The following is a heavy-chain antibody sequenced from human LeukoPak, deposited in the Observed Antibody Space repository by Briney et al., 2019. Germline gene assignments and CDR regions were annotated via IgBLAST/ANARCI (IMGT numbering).Heavy chain of an antibody. D-gene: IGHD2-2*02. Sequence: GESLKISCKGSGYSFTSYWIGWVRQMPGKGLEWMGIIYPGDSDTRYRPSFQGQVTISADKSISTAYLQWSSLKASDTAMYYCARRYCSSTSCYTGFDYWGQGTLVTVSS. CDR3: ARRYCSSTSCYTGFDY. CDR2: IYPGDSDT. J-gene: IGHJ4*02. V-gene: IGHV5-51*01. CDR1: GYSFTSYW.